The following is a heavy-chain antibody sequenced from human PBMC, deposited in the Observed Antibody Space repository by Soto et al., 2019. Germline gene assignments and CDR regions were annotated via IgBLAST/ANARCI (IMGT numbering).Heavy chain of an antibody. J-gene: IGHJ6*04. CDR1: GFTFSDAW. Sequence: EVQLVESGGGMVMPGGSLRLSCAASGFTFSDAWMTWIRQAPGKGLQCVGRIKRKIDGETTDYAAPVKGRFTISRDDSKNTLYVQMNSLKVEDTAMYYCVTDRGGGMDVWGKGTTVTVSS. CDR3: VTDRGGGMDV. V-gene: IGHV3-15*01. D-gene: IGHD3-10*01. CDR2: IKRKIDGETT.